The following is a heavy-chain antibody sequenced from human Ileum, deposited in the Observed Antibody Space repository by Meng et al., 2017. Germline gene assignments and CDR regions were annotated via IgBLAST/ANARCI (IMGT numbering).Heavy chain of an antibody. CDR3: VRHGGKYFDS. CDR1: GGSISSSFY. Sequence: QVQLQESGPGLVEPSGTSSLTFTVSGGSISSSFYWSWVRQSPGKGLEWIGQIYLAGSPNYNPSLESRVTISVDKSKNQFSLRLTSVTAADTAIFYCVRHGGKYFDSWGQGTLVTVSS. CDR2: IYLAGSP. V-gene: IGHV4-4*02. J-gene: IGHJ4*02. D-gene: IGHD2-15*01.